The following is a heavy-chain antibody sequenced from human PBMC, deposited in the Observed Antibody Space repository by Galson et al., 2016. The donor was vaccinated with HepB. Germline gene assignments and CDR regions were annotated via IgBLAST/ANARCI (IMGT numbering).Heavy chain of an antibody. CDR3: ARGLGSGWFGVLNY. V-gene: IGHV1-69*04. CDR2: IIPILDIA. CDR1: GGTFSNYA. J-gene: IGHJ4*02. Sequence: SVKVSCKASGGTFSNYAISWVRQAPGQGLEWVGRIIPILDIANYAQRFPGRVTITADKSTSTAYMELSSLRSEDTAVYYCARGLGSGWFGVLNYWGQGTLITVSS. D-gene: IGHD6-19*01.